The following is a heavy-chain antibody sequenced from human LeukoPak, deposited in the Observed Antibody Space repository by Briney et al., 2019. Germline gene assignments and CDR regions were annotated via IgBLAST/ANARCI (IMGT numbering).Heavy chain of an antibody. V-gene: IGHV3-23*01. Sequence: GGSLRLSCAASGFTFSIYRMNWVRQAPGKGLEWVSDISISGGVTYYADSVKGRFTISRDNSKSTVYLQMTSLRAEDTAVYYCAKGVIYGDFGTFWGQGTLVAVSP. CDR2: ISISGGVT. D-gene: IGHD4-17*01. CDR1: GFTFSIYR. J-gene: IGHJ4*02. CDR3: AKGVIYGDFGTF.